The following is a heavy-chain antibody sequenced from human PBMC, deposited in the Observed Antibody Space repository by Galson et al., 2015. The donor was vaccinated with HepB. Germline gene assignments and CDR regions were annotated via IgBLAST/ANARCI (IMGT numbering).Heavy chain of an antibody. CDR3: ARDRDYRFDY. V-gene: IGHV1-18*01. J-gene: IGHJ4*02. CDR1: GYTFTING. CDR2: ISANSGNT. D-gene: IGHD3-16*02. Sequence: SVKVSCKASGYTFTINGISWLRQAPGQGLEWMGWISANSGNTNYAENFQGRVTLIRDTSTSTAYLDLRSLRSDDTATYYYARDRDYRFDYWGQGTLVTVSS.